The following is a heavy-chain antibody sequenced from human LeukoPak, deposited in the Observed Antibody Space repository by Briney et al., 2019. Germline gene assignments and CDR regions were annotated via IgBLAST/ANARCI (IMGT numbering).Heavy chain of an antibody. V-gene: IGHV5-51*01. CDR3: ARPGRIAVTGGAFDI. CDR1: GYSFTSYW. Sequence: GESLKISCKGSGYSFTSYWIGWVRQMPGKGLEWMGIIYPGDSDTRYSPSFQGQVTISADKSISTAYLQWSSLKASGTAMYYCARPGRIAVTGGAFDIWGQGTMVTVSS. J-gene: IGHJ3*02. CDR2: IYPGDSDT. D-gene: IGHD6-19*01.